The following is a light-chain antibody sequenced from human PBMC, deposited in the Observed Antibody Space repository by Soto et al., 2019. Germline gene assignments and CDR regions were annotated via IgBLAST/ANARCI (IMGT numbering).Light chain of an antibody. CDR1: QSVSSN. CDR3: QPYNNWPLT. CDR2: DTS. Sequence: EVVLTQSPATLSVSPGERATLSCRASQSVSSNLAWYQQKPGQAPRLLIYDTSTRATGVPTRFSGSRSGAEFTLTINSLQSEYFAVYYCQPYNNWPLTFGGGTKVDIK. J-gene: IGKJ4*01. V-gene: IGKV3-15*01.